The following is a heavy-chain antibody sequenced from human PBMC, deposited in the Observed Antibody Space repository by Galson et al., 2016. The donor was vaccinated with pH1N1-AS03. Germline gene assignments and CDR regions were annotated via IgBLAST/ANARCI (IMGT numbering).Heavy chain of an antibody. D-gene: IGHD3-9*01. CDR1: GLTFSGYA. J-gene: IGHJ4*02. V-gene: IGHV1-69*05. CDR3: ATAGNYFDIRRFDF. CDR2: VKGVFRTT. Sequence: SVKVSCKASGLTFSGYAISWVRQAPGQGLEWMGGVKGVFRTTNYAQKFQGRITITMDQSTGTAYMEVSSLRAEDTAVYYCATAGNYFDIRRFDFWGQGTPVTVFS.